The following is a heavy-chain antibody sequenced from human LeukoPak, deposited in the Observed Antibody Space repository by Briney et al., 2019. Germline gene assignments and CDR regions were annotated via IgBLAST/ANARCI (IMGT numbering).Heavy chain of an antibody. J-gene: IGHJ6*03. CDR3: ARRLHYGNYYMDV. V-gene: IGHV4-59*12. CDR1: GGSINSYY. Sequence: SETLSLTCTVSGGSINSYYWNWIRQPPGKGLEWIGYIYYSGSTNYNPSLKSRVTISVDTSKNQFSLKLSSVTAADTAVYYCARRLHYGNYYMDVRGKGTTVTVSS. CDR2: IYYSGST. D-gene: IGHD3-10*01.